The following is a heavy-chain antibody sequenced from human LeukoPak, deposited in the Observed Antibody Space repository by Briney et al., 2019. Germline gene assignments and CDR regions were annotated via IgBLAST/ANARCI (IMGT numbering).Heavy chain of an antibody. J-gene: IGHJ4*02. Sequence: GGSLRLSCAASGFTFSGYYMSWIRQAPGKGLEWVSYICTGDNTIYYTDSEKGRIIFTSENNKKSLHLQKNRLRAEDTALYYCARVRGYNAQPYYFDYWGQGTLVTVSS. CDR1: GFTFSGYY. CDR2: ICTGDNTI. D-gene: IGHD5-24*01. V-gene: IGHV3-11*01. CDR3: ARVRGYNAQPYYFDY.